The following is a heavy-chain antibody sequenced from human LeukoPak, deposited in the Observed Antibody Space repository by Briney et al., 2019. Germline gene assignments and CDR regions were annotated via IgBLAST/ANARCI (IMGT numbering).Heavy chain of an antibody. V-gene: IGHV3-74*01. CDR2: INSDGGTT. D-gene: IGHD4-17*01. CDR1: GFTLSSYA. CDR3: VRRGAVTNAFDI. J-gene: IGHJ3*02. Sequence: GGSLRLSCVVSGFTLSSYAMSWVRQAPGKGLVWVSRINSDGGTTSYADSVKGRFTISRDNAKNTLYLQMNSLRAEDTAVYYCVRRGAVTNAFDIWGQGTMVTVSS.